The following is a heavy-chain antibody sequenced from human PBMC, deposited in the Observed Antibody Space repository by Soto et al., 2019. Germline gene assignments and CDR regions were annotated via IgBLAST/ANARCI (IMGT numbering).Heavy chain of an antibody. D-gene: IGHD3-10*01. CDR2: IYDSGST. V-gene: IGHV4-31*03. CDR1: VGSITSRCYY. Sequence: SETLSLTRTVSVGSITSRCYYWSWIRQHPGKSLEWLGYIYDSGSTFYNPSLKSRITLSVDTSKNQFSLKLSSVTVADTAVYFCARKQAGYFYGIDYWGQGTLVTVSS. J-gene: IGHJ4*02. CDR3: ARKQAGYFYGIDY.